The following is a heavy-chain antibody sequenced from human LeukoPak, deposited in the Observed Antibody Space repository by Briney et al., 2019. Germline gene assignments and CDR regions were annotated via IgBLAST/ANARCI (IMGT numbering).Heavy chain of an antibody. CDR1: GFTFSSYA. D-gene: IGHD4-17*01. V-gene: IGHV3-23*01. Sequence: PGASLRLSCAASGFTFSSYAMSWVRQAPGKGLEWVSAISGSGGSTYYADSAKGRFTISRDNSKNTLYLQMNSLRAEDTAVYYCAKDLGDYVFGYWGQGTLVTVSS. J-gene: IGHJ4*02. CDR3: AKDLGDYVFGY. CDR2: ISGSGGST.